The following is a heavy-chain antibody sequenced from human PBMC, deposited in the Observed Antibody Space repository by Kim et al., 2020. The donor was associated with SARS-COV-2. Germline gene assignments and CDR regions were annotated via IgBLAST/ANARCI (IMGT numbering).Heavy chain of an antibody. J-gene: IGHJ4*02. V-gene: IGHV3-73*01. Sequence: YAESEKCTSTIARNEAKTTAYLQMTSLKTEDTAVYYCTRQRTPGVYAYDYWGQGTLVTVSS. D-gene: IGHD6-6*01. CDR3: TRQRTPGVYAYDY.